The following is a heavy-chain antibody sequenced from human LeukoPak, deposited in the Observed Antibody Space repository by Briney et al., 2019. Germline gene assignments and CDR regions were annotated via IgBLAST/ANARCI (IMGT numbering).Heavy chain of an antibody. CDR3: AREDMWAFDM. D-gene: IGHD2-15*01. Sequence: GGSLRLSCAASGFIFSHYWMSWVRQAPGKGLEWVANIKPDGSQKDYVDSVKGRFTISRDNARNSLYLQMDSLRAEDTAMYYCAREDMWAFDMWGQGTMVTVSS. V-gene: IGHV3-7*01. CDR1: GFIFSHYW. J-gene: IGHJ3*02. CDR2: IKPDGSQK.